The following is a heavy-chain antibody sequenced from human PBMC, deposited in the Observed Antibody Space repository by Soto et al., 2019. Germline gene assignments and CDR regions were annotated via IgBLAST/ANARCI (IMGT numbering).Heavy chain of an antibody. Sequence: QVQLVESGGGVVQPGRSLRLSCAASGFTFSSYAMHWVRQAPGTGLEWVAVISYDGRDKYYTDSVKGRFTISRDNSKNTLYLQMTILRAEDTAVYYCARSAGGSYPQYDYWGQGTLVTVTS. J-gene: IGHJ4*02. CDR3: ARSAGGSYPQYDY. CDR1: GFTFSSYA. V-gene: IGHV3-30*04. CDR2: ISYDGRDK. D-gene: IGHD1-26*01.